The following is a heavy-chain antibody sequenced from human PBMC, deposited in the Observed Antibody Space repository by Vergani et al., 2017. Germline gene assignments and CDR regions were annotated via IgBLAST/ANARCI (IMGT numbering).Heavy chain of an antibody. D-gene: IGHD1-14*01. V-gene: IGHV3-33*01. Sequence: QVQLVESGGGVVQPGRSLRLSCAASGFTFNQYGMHWVRQAPGQGLEWVAVTWYDGNNKQYADSVKGRFTIARDNSKDTMYLQMNSLRDEDTGVYYCARDWRLLYNRFDPWGEGTLVTVSS. CDR1: GFTFNQYG. J-gene: IGHJ5*02. CDR2: TWYDGNNK. CDR3: ARDWRLLYNRFDP.